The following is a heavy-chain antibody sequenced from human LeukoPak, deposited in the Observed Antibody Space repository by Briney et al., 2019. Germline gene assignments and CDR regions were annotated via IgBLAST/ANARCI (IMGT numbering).Heavy chain of an antibody. CDR2: ITNNGSTI. Sequence: GGSLRLSCAASGFTFSSHSMDWVRQAPGKGLEWVSYITNNGSTIYYADSVKGRFTISRDKAENSLYLQMNSLRAEDTAIYYCARDQWLAYYYHGMDVWGQGTTVTVSS. CDR3: ARDQWLAYYYHGMDV. J-gene: IGHJ6*02. CDR1: GFTFSSHS. D-gene: IGHD6-19*01. V-gene: IGHV3-48*01.